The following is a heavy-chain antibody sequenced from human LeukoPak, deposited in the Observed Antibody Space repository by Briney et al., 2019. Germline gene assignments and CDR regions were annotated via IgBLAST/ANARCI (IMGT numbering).Heavy chain of an antibody. CDR3: AIANHYGSGSYYPRYPYYYYYYYMDV. J-gene: IGHJ6*03. CDR1: GGSISSSNW. D-gene: IGHD3-10*01. V-gene: IGHV4-4*02. CDR2: IYHSGST. Sequence: SGTLSLTCAVSGGSISSSNWWSWVRQPPGKGLEWIGEIYHSGSTNYNPSLKSRVTISVDKSKNQFSLKLSSVTAADTAVYYCAIANHYGSGSYYPRYPYYYYYYYMDVWGKGTTVTISS.